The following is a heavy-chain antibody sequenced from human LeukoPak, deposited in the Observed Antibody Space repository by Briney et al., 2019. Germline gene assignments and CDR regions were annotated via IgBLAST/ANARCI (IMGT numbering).Heavy chain of an antibody. CDR1: GFTFSSYS. CDR3: AREVDRVFDY. Sequence: PGGSLRLSCAASGFTFSSYSMHWLRQAPGKGLAYVSAISSNGDNTYYAGSVKGRFTISRDNSENTLYLQMGSLRVEDMGVYYCAREVDRVFDYWGQGNLVTVSS. J-gene: IGHJ4*02. V-gene: IGHV3-64*02. D-gene: IGHD2-2*01. CDR2: ISSNGDNT.